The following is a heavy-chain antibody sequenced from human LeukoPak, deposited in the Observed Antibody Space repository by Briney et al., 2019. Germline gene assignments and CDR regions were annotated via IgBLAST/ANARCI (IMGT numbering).Heavy chain of an antibody. D-gene: IGHD2-2*01. V-gene: IGHV3-21*01. CDR2: ISSSSSYI. CDR1: GFTFSSYS. J-gene: IGHJ4*02. CDR3: ARDTGPVPAAPYYFDY. Sequence: GGSLRLSCAASGFTFSSYSMNWVRQAPGKGLEWVSSISSSSSYIYYADSVKGRFTISRDNAKNSLYLQMNSLRAEDTAVYYCARDTGPVPAAPYYFDYWGQGTLVTVSS.